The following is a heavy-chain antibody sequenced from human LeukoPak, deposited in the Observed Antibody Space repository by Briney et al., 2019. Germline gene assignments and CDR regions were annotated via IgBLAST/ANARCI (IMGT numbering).Heavy chain of an antibody. Sequence: PGGSLRLSCAGSGFTFSSYAMSWVRQAPGKGLEWVSAISGSGGRTYYTDSVKGRFTISRDNSKNTLYLQMNSLRAEDTAIYYCAKDGGAAARPLDYWGQGTLVTVSS. CDR3: AKDGGAAARPLDY. D-gene: IGHD6-6*01. V-gene: IGHV3-23*01. CDR1: GFTFSSYA. CDR2: ISGSGGRT. J-gene: IGHJ4*02.